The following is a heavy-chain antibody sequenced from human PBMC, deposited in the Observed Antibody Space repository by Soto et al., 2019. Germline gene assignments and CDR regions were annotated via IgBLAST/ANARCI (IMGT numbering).Heavy chain of an antibody. V-gene: IGHV4-34*01. Sequence: SETLSLTCAVYAGSFIGYYWSCIRQPAGTGLEWIVEINHSGSTNYNPSLKSRVTISVDTSKNQFSLKLSSVTAADTAVYYCARLSRYFDWLLSRDSTPSCFDYWGQGTLGTVSS. J-gene: IGHJ4*02. CDR2: INHSGST. D-gene: IGHD3-9*01. CDR3: ARLSRYFDWLLSRDSTPSCFDY. CDR1: AGSFIGYY.